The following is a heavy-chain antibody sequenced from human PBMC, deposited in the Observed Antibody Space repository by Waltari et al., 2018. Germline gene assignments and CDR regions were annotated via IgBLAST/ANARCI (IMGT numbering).Heavy chain of an antibody. Sequence: QVQLQESGPGLVKPSETLSLTCAVSGSSISSGYYWGWIRQPPGKGLEWIGSIYHSGSTYYNPSLKSRVTISVDTSKNQFSLKLSSVTAADTAVYYCARDLEWLINWFDPWGQGTLVTVSS. D-gene: IGHD3-3*01. CDR3: ARDLEWLINWFDP. J-gene: IGHJ5*02. CDR1: GSSISSGYY. V-gene: IGHV4-38-2*02. CDR2: IYHSGST.